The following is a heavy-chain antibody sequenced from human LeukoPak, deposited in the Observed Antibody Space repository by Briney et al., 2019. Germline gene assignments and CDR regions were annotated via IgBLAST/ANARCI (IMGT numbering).Heavy chain of an antibody. CDR2: IYYSGTT. D-gene: IGHD2-15*01. V-gene: IGHV4-31*03. CDR1: GGSISSGDSY. CDR3: ARNGYCSGGSCYSNNAFDI. Sequence: SETLSLTCTVSGGSISSGDSYWSWIRQLPGKGLEWLGYIYYSGTTYYNPSLKSRLTISVDTSKNQFSLKLSSVTAADTAVYYCARNGYCSGGSCYSNNAFDIWGQGTMGTVSA. J-gene: IGHJ3*02.